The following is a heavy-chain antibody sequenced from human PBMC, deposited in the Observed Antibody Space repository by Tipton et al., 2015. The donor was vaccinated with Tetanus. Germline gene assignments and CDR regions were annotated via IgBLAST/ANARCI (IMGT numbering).Heavy chain of an antibody. J-gene: IGHJ4*02. D-gene: IGHD3-22*01. CDR3: AKDIVPYYDSLPAPFDY. CDR1: GFTFSSYS. V-gene: IGHV3-21*04. Sequence: SLRLSCAASGFTFSSYSMNWVRQAPGKGLEWVSSISSSSSYIYYADSVKGRFTISRDNAKNSLYLQMNSLRAEDTALYYCAKDIVPYYDSLPAPFDYWGQGTLVTVSS. CDR2: ISSSSSYI.